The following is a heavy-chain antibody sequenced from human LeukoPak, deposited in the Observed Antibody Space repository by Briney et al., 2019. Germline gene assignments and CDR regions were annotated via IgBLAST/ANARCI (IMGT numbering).Heavy chain of an antibody. J-gene: IGHJ5*02. V-gene: IGHV3-23*01. CDR1: GFTFSSYA. CDR3: AKETVRPGEPINWFDP. CDR2: ISGSGGST. Sequence: GGSLRLSCAASGFTFSSYAMSWIRQAPGKGLEWVSAISGSGGSTYYADSVKGRFTISRDNSKNTLYLQMNSLRAEDTAVYYCAKETVRPGEPINWFDPWGQGTLVTVSS. D-gene: IGHD7-27*01.